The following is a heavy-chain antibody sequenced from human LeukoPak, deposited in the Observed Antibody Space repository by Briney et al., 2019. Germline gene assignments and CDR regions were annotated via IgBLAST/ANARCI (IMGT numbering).Heavy chain of an antibody. D-gene: IGHD6-13*01. CDR3: ARDPVSSSWYGYFQH. CDR1: GFTFSDYY. Sequence: PGGSLRLSCAASGFTFSDYYMSWIRQAPGKGLEWVSYISSSSTYTNYADSVKGRFTISRDNAKNSLYLQMNSLRAEDTAVYYCARDPVSSSWYGYFQHWGQGTLVSVSS. J-gene: IGHJ1*01. V-gene: IGHV3-11*05. CDR2: ISSSSTYT.